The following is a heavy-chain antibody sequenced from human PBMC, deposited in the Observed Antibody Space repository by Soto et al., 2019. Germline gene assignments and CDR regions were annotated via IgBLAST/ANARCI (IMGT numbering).Heavy chain of an antibody. V-gene: IGHV1-69*06. J-gene: IGHJ6*02. Sequence: QVQLVQSGAEVKKPGSSVKVSCKASGGTFSSYAISWVRQAPGQGLEWMGGIIPIFGTANYAQKFQGRVKIPQDKAAGQASLELSSQGPEAMAGADGARGRGGWGWVKKGKHGADSNYGMDVWGQGTTVTVSS. CDR2: IIPIFGTA. CDR1: GGTFSSYA. D-gene: IGHD3-16*01. CDR3: ARGRGGWGWVKKGKHGADSNYGMDV.